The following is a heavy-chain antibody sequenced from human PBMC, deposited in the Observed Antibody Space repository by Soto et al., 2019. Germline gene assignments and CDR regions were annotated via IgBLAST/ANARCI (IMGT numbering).Heavy chain of an antibody. D-gene: IGHD2-8*01. CDR2: IYSGGST. Sequence: PGGSLRLSCAVSGFTVSSNYMSWVRQAPGKGLEWVSVIYSGGSTYYADSVKGRFTISRDNSKNMLYLQMNSLRAEDTAVYFCARDARMGYYYFYGMDVWGQGTTVTVS. CDR3: ARDARMGYYYFYGMDV. V-gene: IGHV3-66*01. CDR1: GFTVSSNY. J-gene: IGHJ6*02.